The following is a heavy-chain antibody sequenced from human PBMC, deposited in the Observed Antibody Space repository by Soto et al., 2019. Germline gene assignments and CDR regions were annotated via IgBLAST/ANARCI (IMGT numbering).Heavy chain of an antibody. CDR2: IYYSGST. Sequence: TLSLTCTVSGGSISSGGYYWSWIRQHPGKGLEWIGYIYYSGSTYYNPSLKSRVTISVDTSKNQFSLKLSSVTAADTAVYYCARDTITMIRDAVIGAFDIWGQGTMVTVSS. CDR3: ARDTITMIRDAVIGAFDI. CDR1: GGSISSGGYY. J-gene: IGHJ3*02. D-gene: IGHD3-22*01. V-gene: IGHV4-31*03.